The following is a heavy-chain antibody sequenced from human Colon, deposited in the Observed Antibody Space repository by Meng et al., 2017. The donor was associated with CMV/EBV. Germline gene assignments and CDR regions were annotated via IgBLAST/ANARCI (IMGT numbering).Heavy chain of an antibody. CDR3: ARGRLHGFAA. V-gene: IGHV3-13*01. CDR2: IANGHDT. CDR1: GFPFSDYD. D-gene: IGHD3-10*01. Sequence: GESLKISCTASGFPFSDYDMNWVRQVTGKGLEWLSSIANGHDTYYADSVNGRFTTFRENAKNSLYLQMNSLTVEDAAVYFCARGRLHGFAAWGQGTLVTVSS. J-gene: IGHJ5*02.